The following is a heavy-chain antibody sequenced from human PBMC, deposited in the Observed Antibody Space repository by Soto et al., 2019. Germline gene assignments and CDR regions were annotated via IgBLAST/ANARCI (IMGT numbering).Heavy chain of an antibody. J-gene: IGHJ4*02. Sequence: ASVKVSCKASGYTFTSYAMHCARHAPGQRLDWMGWINAGNGNTKYSQKFQGRVTITRDTSASTAYMELSSLRSEDTAVYYCARDEVGYDYIWGSYRYSPFDYWGQGTLVTVSS. D-gene: IGHD3-16*02. CDR3: ARDEVGYDYIWGSYRYSPFDY. V-gene: IGHV1-3*01. CDR2: INAGNGNT. CDR1: GYTFTSYA.